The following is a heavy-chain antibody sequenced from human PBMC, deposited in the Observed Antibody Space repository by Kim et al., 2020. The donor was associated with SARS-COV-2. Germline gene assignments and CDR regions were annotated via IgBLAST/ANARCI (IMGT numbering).Heavy chain of an antibody. V-gene: IGHV3-23*01. Sequence: GGSLRLSCAASGFTFSSYAMSWVRQAPGKGLEWVSAISGSGGSTYYADSVKGRFTISRDNSKNTLYLQMNSLRAEDTAVYYCAKDLGYCSGGSCYPGAFDIWGQGTMVTVSS. CDR2: ISGSGGST. D-gene: IGHD2-15*01. J-gene: IGHJ3*02. CDR3: AKDLGYCSGGSCYPGAFDI. CDR1: GFTFSSYA.